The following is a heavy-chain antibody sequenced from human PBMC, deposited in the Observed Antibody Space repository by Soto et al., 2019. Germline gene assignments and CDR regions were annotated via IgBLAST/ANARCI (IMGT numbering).Heavy chain of an antibody. Sequence: LRLSCAASGFTVSSNYMSWVRQAPGKGLEWVSVIYSGGSTYYADSVKGRFTISRDNSKNTLYLQMNSLRAEDTAVYYCARAGGSSGSYYYYYGMDVWGQGTTVTVSS. J-gene: IGHJ6*02. CDR1: GFTVSSNY. CDR2: IYSGGST. CDR3: ARAGGSSGSYYYYYGMDV. V-gene: IGHV3-53*01. D-gene: IGHD3-22*01.